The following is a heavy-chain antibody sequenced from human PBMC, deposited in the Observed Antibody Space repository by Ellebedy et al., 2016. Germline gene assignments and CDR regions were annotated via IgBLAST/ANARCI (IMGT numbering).Heavy chain of an antibody. V-gene: IGHV6-1*01. Sequence: SETLSLTCAISGDSVSINSGGWNWIRQSPERGLEWLGRTYYGSKWSYDYAVSVKSRVAINPDTAKNQFSLQLNSVTPEDTAVYYCARGWLRGSFDIWGQGTMVIVSS. J-gene: IGHJ3*02. CDR1: GDSVSINSGG. CDR3: ARGWLRGSFDI. CDR2: TYYGSKWSY. D-gene: IGHD6-19*01.